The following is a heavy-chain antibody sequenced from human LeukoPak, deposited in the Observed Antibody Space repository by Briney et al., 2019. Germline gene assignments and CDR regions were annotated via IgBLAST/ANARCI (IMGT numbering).Heavy chain of an antibody. J-gene: IGHJ4*02. D-gene: IGHD3-10*01. Sequence: PGGSLRLSCAASGFTFSNYGMSWVRQAPGKGLEWVSGISGSGDSTDYADSVKGRFTISRDNSKNTLYVQMNSLRAEDTAVYYCAKPYYYGSGSYSTPFDYWGQGTLVTVSS. CDR1: GFTFSNYG. V-gene: IGHV3-23*01. CDR2: ISGSGDST. CDR3: AKPYYYGSGSYSTPFDY.